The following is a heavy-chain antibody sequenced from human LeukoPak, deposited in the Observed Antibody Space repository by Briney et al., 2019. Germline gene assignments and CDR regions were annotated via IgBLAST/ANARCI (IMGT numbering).Heavy chain of an antibody. Sequence: GASVKVSCKASGYTFTGYYMHWVRQAPGQGLEWMGRIIPILGIANYAQKFQGRVTITADKSTSTAYMELSSLRSEDTAVYYCARGLRYSYAHDLYGMDVWGQGTTVTVSS. V-gene: IGHV1-69*04. CDR2: IIPILGIA. CDR1: GYTFTGYY. CDR3: ARGLRYSYAHDLYGMDV. D-gene: IGHD5-18*01. J-gene: IGHJ6*02.